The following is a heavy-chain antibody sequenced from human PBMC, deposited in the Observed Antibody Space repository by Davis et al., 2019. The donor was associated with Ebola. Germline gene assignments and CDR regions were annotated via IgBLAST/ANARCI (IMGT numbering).Heavy chain of an antibody. CDR2: ISAYNGNT. CDR1: GYTFTSYG. Sequence: ASVKVSCKASGYTFTSYGISWVRQAPGQGLEWMGWISAYNGNTNYAQKLQGRVTMTTDTSTSTAYMELRSLRSDDTAVYYCARDLLGYCTNGVCSTWNYWGQGTLVTVSS. CDR3: ARDLLGYCTNGVCSTWNY. V-gene: IGHV1-18*01. D-gene: IGHD2-8*01. J-gene: IGHJ4*02.